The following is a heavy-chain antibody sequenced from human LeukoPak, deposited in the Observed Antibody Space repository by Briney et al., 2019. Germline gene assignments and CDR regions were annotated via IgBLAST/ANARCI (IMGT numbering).Heavy chain of an antibody. J-gene: IGHJ4*02. D-gene: IGHD2-15*01. CDR1: GFSLSSYT. Sequence: GGSLRLSCAASGFSLSSYTMNWVRQAPGKGPEWVSSISSSNTYIYYADSVKGRFTISRDNAKNSLYLQMNSLRAEDTAVYYCAKELGGSSFDYWGQGALVSVSS. CDR2: ISSSNTYI. CDR3: AKELGGSSFDY. V-gene: IGHV3-21*01.